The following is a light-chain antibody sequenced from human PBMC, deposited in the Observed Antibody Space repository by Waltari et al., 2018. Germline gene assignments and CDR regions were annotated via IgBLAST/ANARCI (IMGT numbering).Light chain of an antibody. V-gene: IGKV4-1*01. CDR3: QQYYSFPLT. CDR1: QSGFCNSNKNNY. Sequence: IVMTQSPDSLAVSLGERATINCWSSQSGFCNSNKNNYLAWYQHKHEQPPTLLFYRAYTREFGFPDRFSGSGSGTDFTLTINNLQAEDVAVYYCQQYYSFPLTFGGGTKVEIK. J-gene: IGKJ4*01. CDR2: RAY.